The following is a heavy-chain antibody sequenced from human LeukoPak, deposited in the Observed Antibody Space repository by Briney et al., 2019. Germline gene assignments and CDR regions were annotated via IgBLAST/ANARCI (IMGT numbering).Heavy chain of an antibody. V-gene: IGHV4-59*08. CDR1: GGSISSYY. D-gene: IGHD1-26*01. Sequence: PSETLSLTCTVSGGSISSYYWSWIRQPPGKGLEWIGYIYYSGSTNYNPSLKSRVTISVDTSKNQFSLKLSSVTAAETAVYYCARSSGSYSPFGAFDIWGQGTMVTVSS. J-gene: IGHJ3*02. CDR3: ARSSGSYSPFGAFDI. CDR2: IYYSGST.